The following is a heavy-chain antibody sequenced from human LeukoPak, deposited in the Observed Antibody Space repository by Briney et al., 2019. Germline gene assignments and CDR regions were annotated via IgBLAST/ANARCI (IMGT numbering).Heavy chain of an antibody. D-gene: IGHD5-24*01. Sequence: GGSLRLSCVVSGFSFSDSYMTWLRQTPGKGLEWVSAISGSASSTYHADSVKGRFTISRDNSKNTLYLQMNSLRADDTAVYYCAMKAVPRPRLHDAFDFWGQGTVVSVSS. J-gene: IGHJ3*01. CDR2: ISGSASST. CDR1: GFSFSDSY. V-gene: IGHV3-23*01. CDR3: AMKAVPRPRLHDAFDF.